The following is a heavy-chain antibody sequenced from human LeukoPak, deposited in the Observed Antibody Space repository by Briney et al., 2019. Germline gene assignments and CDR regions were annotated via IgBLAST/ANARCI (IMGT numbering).Heavy chain of an antibody. J-gene: IGHJ3*02. D-gene: IGHD1-26*01. CDR1: GGSISSSSDY. V-gene: IGHV4-39*01. Sequence: PSETLSLTCTVSGGSISSSSDYWGWIRQPPGKGLEWIGSIYYSGSTSYNPSLKSRVTISVDTSKNQFSLRLSSVTAADTAVYYCARQGAGGRAFDIWGQGTMVNVSS. CDR2: IYYSGST. CDR3: ARQGAGGRAFDI.